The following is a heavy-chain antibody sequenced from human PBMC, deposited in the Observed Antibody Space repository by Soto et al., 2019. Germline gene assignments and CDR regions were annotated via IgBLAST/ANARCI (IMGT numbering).Heavy chain of an antibody. CDR3: ARRPGFGHAFDI. V-gene: IGHV4-4*09. CDR2: IYNSEIT. J-gene: IGHJ3*02. D-gene: IGHD3-10*01. CDR1: GGSISDYY. Sequence: SETLSLTCTISGGSISDYYWTWVRQPPGKGLEWIGYIYNSEITNYNPSLKSRVTISVDTSKNQFSLRLSSVAAEDTAVYYCARRPGFGHAFDIWGQGAMVT.